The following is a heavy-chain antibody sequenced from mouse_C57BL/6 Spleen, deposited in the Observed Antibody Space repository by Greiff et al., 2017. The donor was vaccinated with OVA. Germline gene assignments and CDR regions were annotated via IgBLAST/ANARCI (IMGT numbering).Heavy chain of an antibody. V-gene: IGHV1-18*01. Sequence: VQLQQSGPELVKPGASVKIPCKASGYTFTDYNMDWVKQSHGKSLEWIGDINPNNGGTIYNQKFKGKATLTVDKSSSTAYMALRSLTSEDTAVDYCARAVAYDYDGGFAYWGQGTLVTVSA. CDR3: ARAVAYDYDGGFAY. CDR2: INPNNGGT. CDR1: GYTFTDYN. D-gene: IGHD2-4*01. J-gene: IGHJ3*01.